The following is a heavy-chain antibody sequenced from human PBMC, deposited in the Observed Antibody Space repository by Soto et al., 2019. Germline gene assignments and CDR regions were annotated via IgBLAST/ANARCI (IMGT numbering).Heavy chain of an antibody. Sequence: GASVKVSCKASGYTFTSYDINWVRQATGQGLEWMGWMNPNCGNTGYAQKFQGRVTMTRNTSISTAYMELSSLRSEDTAVYYCAIGILYCSSTSCFDAFDIWGQGTMVTVS. CDR1: GYTFTSYD. V-gene: IGHV1-8*01. CDR3: AIGILYCSSTSCFDAFDI. J-gene: IGHJ3*02. CDR2: MNPNCGNT. D-gene: IGHD2-2*01.